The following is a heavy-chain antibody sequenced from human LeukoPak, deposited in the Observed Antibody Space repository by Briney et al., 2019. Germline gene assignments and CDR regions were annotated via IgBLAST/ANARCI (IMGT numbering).Heavy chain of an antibody. Sequence: SETLSLTRTVSGGSISGYYWSWIRQPPGKGLEWIGYIYYIGSTNYNPSLKSRVTISVDTSKNQFSLKLSSVTAADTAVYYCARSGGWYYYYMDVWGKGTTVTVSS. V-gene: IGHV4-59*01. CDR1: GGSISGYY. D-gene: IGHD3-10*01. CDR3: ARSGGWYYYYMDV. J-gene: IGHJ6*03. CDR2: IYYIGST.